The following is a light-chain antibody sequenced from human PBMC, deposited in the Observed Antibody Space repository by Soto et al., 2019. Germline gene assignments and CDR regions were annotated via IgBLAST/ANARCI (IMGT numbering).Light chain of an antibody. CDR2: DAS. Sequence: IVLTQAPAAPYASPGERATLSWRAGQNIGTPVVWIQQEPGQSPLVLGSDASDSATGVPARISGSGSETDFTLPISGLSPEDFAVYYCQQRSNWPTWTFGQGTKVDLK. V-gene: IGKV3-11*01. CDR3: QQRSNWPTWT. CDR1: QNIGTP. J-gene: IGKJ1*01.